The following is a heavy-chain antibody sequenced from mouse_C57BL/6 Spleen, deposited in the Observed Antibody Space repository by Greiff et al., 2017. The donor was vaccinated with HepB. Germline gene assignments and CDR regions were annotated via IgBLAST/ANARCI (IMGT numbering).Heavy chain of an antibody. CDR2: ISSGSSTI. CDR3: ATTVVAGPYFDY. Sequence: EVQRVESGGGLVKPGGSLKLSCAASGFTFSDYGMHWVRQAPEKGLEWVAYISSGSSTIYYADTVKGRFTISRDNAKNTLFLQMTSLRSEDTAMYYCATTVVAGPYFDYWGQGTTLTVSS. J-gene: IGHJ2*01. V-gene: IGHV5-17*01. CDR1: GFTFSDYG. D-gene: IGHD1-1*01.